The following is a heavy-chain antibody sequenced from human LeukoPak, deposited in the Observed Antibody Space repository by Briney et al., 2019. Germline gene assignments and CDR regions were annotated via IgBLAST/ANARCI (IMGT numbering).Heavy chain of an antibody. D-gene: IGHD5-18*01. CDR1: GFTFNSYW. J-gene: IGHJ4*02. CDR3: ARDREDHVDTADY. Sequence: GGSLRLSCAASGFTFNSYWMHWVRQAPGKGLVWVSRINSDGSSTSYADSVKGRFTISRDNANNTLYLQMNSLRAEDTAVYYCARDREDHVDTADYWGQGTLVTVSS. CDR2: INSDGSST. V-gene: IGHV3-74*01.